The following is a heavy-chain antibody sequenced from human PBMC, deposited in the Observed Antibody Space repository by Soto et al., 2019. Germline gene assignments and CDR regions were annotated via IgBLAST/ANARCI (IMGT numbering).Heavy chain of an antibody. J-gene: IGHJ4*02. Sequence: EVQLVESGGGLVQPGGSLRLSCAVSGFTFNRYWMTWVRQAPGKGLEWVANMNQDGSEKYYVDSVKGRFTISRDNSKSSLCLKMSSLRVEDTAVYYGARAGDLWFGQSYFAYAGQGTLVTVSS. CDR3: ARAGDLWFGQSYFAY. CDR1: GFTFNRYW. V-gene: IGHV3-7*04. CDR2: MNQDGSEK. D-gene: IGHD3-10*01.